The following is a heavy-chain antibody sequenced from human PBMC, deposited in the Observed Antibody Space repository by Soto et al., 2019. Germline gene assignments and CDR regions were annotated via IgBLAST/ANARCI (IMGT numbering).Heavy chain of an antibody. J-gene: IGHJ4*02. CDR1: GDTFSFYS. CDR3: ATSYGSGYRAFDY. CDR2: VNPILRLS. Sequence: QVQLVQSGAEVKRPGSSVKVSCKASGDTFSFYSINWVRQAPGLGLEWMGRVNPILRLSNYAQRFQGRVTMTADKSTSTAYMELSGLRSEYTAMYYCATSYGSGYRAFDYWGQGALVTVSS. V-gene: IGHV1-69*04. D-gene: IGHD3-10*01.